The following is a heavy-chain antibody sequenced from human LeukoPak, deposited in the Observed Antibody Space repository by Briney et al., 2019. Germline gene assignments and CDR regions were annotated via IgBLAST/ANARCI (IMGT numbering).Heavy chain of an antibody. CDR2: IHYSGGS. CDR3: ALAPNSNWFDF. Sequence: PSETLSLTCTVSGDSTSNFYWNWIRQSPGKGLEWIGNIHYSGGSVYNPSLKSRGTISIDTSRRQFFLKLASVTAADTAVYFCALAPNSNWFDFWGPGTLVTVSS. CDR1: GDSTSNFY. V-gene: IGHV4-59*03. D-gene: IGHD2-8*01. J-gene: IGHJ5*01.